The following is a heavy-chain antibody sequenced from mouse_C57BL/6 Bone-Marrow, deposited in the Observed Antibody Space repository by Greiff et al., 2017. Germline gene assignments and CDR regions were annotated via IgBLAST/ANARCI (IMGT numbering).Heavy chain of an antibody. Sequence: EVKLMESGGGLVQPGGSLSLSCAASGFTFTDYYMSWVRQPPGKALEWLGFIRNKANGYTTEYSASVKGRFTISRDNSQSILYLQMNALRAEDSATYYCARSDEGNYYFDYWGQGTTLTVSS. D-gene: IGHD2-1*01. CDR2: IRNKANGYTT. CDR1: GFTFTDYY. CDR3: ARSDEGNYYFDY. J-gene: IGHJ2*01. V-gene: IGHV7-3*01.